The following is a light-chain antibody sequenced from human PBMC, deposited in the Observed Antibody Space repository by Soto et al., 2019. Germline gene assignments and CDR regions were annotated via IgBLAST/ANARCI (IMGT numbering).Light chain of an antibody. V-gene: IGLV3-1*01. CDR3: QAWDRGVV. Sequence: SYELTQPPSVSVSPGQTASITCSGDKVGDKYACWYQQKPGQSPVLVIYQDSKRPSGIPERFSGSNSGNTATLTISGTQAMDEADYYCQAWDRGVVFGGGTKLTVL. CDR2: QDS. J-gene: IGLJ2*01. CDR1: KVGDKY.